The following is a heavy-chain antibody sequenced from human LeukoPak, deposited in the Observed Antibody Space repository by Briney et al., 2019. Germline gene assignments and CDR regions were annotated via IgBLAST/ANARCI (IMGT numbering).Heavy chain of an antibody. CDR2: IYHSGST. V-gene: IGHV4-38-2*02. Sequence: SETLSLTCTVSGGSISSYYWGWIRQPPGKGLEWIGSIYHSGSTYYNPSLKSRVTISVDTSKNQFSLKLSSVTAADTAVYYCARQGGCSSTSCLYGWFDPWGQGTLVTVSS. CDR1: GGSISSYY. J-gene: IGHJ5*02. CDR3: ARQGGCSSTSCLYGWFDP. D-gene: IGHD2-2*01.